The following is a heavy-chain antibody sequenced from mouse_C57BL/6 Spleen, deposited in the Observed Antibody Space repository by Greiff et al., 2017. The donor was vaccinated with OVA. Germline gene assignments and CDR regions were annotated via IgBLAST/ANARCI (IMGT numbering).Heavy chain of an antibody. D-gene: IGHD1-1*01. V-gene: IGHV1-9*01. CDR2: IFPGSGST. Sequence: QVQLQQSGAELVKPGASVKLSCKASGYTFTGYWIEWVKQRPGHGLEWIGEIFPGSGSTNYNEKFKGKATLTAETSSSTAYMQLSSLTTEDSAIYYGARRKSHCYGRGCFDYWGQGTTLTVAS. CDR1: GYTFTGYW. CDR3: ARRKSHCYGRGCFDY. J-gene: IGHJ2*01.